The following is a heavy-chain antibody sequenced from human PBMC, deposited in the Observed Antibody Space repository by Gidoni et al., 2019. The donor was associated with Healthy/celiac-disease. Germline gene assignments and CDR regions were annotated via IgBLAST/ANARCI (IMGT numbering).Heavy chain of an antibody. J-gene: IGHJ4*02. CDR1: EFTFSSYS. V-gene: IGHV3-21*01. Sequence: EVQLVESGGGLVKPGGSLRHSCAASEFTFSSYSMNWVRQAPGKGLEWVASISSSSSYIYYADSVKGRFTISRDNAKNSLYLQMNSLRAEDTAVYYCARVYDYTLGYWGQGTLVTVSS. CDR2: ISSSSSYI. CDR3: ARVYDYTLGY. D-gene: IGHD4-4*01.